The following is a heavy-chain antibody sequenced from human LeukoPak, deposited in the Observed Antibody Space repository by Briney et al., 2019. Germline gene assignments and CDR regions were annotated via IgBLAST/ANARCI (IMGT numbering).Heavy chain of an antibody. CDR3: ARGRSGYDSRIGAFDI. CDR2: IIPILGIA. V-gene: IGHV1-69*04. D-gene: IGHD5-12*01. CDR1: GGTFSSYA. Sequence: GSSVKVSCKASGGTFSSYAISWVRQAPGQGLEWMGRIIPILGIANYAQKFQGRVTITADKSTSTAYMELSSLRSEDTAVYYCARGRSGYDSRIGAFDIWGQGTMVTVSS. J-gene: IGHJ3*02.